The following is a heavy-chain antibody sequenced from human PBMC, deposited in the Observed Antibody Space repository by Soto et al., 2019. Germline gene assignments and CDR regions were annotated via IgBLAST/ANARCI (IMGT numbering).Heavy chain of an antibody. V-gene: IGHV3-30-3*01. D-gene: IGHD5-18*01. Sequence: QVQLVESGGGVVQPGRSLRLSCAASGFTFSSYAMHWVRQAPGKGLEWVAVISYDGSNKYYADSVKGRFTISRDNSKNTLYLQMNSLRAEDTAVYYCARDLDTAMVNDSYGMDVWGQGTTVTVSS. CDR3: ARDLDTAMVNDSYGMDV. CDR1: GFTFSSYA. CDR2: ISYDGSNK. J-gene: IGHJ6*02.